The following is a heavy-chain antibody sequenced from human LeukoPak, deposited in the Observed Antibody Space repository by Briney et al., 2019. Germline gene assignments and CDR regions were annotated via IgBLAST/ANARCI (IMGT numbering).Heavy chain of an antibody. J-gene: IGHJ4*02. CDR3: ARDLPIYYYASSGYPPAGD. D-gene: IGHD3-22*01. CDR2: IYYSGST. V-gene: IGHV4-39*07. Sequence: SETLSLTCTVSGGSISSSSYYWGWIRQPPGKGLEWLGSIYYSGSTYYNPSLKSRVTISVDTSKNQFSLKLSSVTAADTGVYYCARDLPIYYYASSGYPPAGDWGQGTLVTVSS. CDR1: GGSISSSSYY.